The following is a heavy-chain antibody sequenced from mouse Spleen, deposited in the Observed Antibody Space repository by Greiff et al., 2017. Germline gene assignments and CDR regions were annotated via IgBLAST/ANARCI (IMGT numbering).Heavy chain of an antibody. CDR3: ARMITTGFDY. D-gene: IGHD2-4*01. CDR2: INPSSGYT. Sequence: QVQLKESGAELARPGASVKMSCKASGYTFTSYTMHWVKQRPGQGLEWIGYINPSSGYTKYNQKFKDKATLTADKSSSTAYMQLSSLTSEDSAVYYCARMITTGFDYWGQGTTLTVSS. V-gene: IGHV1-4*01. J-gene: IGHJ2*01. CDR1: GYTFTSYT.